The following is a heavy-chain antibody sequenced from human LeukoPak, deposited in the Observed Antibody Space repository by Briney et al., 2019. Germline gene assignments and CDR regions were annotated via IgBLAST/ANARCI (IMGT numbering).Heavy chain of an antibody. CDR2: VYYIGTT. CDR1: GGSFSGYY. CDR3: ARNTSSSPWFDP. D-gene: IGHD6-6*01. J-gene: IGHJ5*02. V-gene: IGHV4-34*11. Sequence: SETLSPTCAVYGGSFSGYYWSWIRQPPGKGLEWIGNVYYIGTTIYNSSLETRVTISVDKSKNHFSLILTSVTAADTAIYFCARNTSSSPWFDPWGQGTLVTVPS.